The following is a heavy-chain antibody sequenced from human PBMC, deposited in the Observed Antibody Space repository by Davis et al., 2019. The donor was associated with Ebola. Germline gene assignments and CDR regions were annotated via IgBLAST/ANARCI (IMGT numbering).Heavy chain of an antibody. J-gene: IGHJ5*02. D-gene: IGHD6-13*01. Sequence: AASVQVSCKASGGTFSSYAISWVRQAPGQGLEWMGWISAYNGNTNYAQKLQGRVTMTTDTSTSTAYMELSSLRSEDTAVYYCARSIEAAAYNWFDPWGQGTLVTVSS. CDR2: ISAYNGNT. CDR1: GGTFSSYA. CDR3: ARSIEAAAYNWFDP. V-gene: IGHV1-18*01.